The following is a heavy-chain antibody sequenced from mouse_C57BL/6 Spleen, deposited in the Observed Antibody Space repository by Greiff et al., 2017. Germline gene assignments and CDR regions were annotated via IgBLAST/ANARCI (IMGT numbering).Heavy chain of an antibody. CDR3: ARSDGYFDY. D-gene: IGHD2-3*01. Sequence: QVPLQQPGAELVMPGASVKLSCKASGYTFTSYWMHWVKQRPGQGLEWIGEIDPSDSYTNCNQKFKGKSTFTVDKSSSTAYMQLSSLTSEDSAVYYCARSDGYFDYWGQGTTLTVSS. V-gene: IGHV1-69*01. CDR2: IDPSDSYT. CDR1: GYTFTSYW. J-gene: IGHJ2*01.